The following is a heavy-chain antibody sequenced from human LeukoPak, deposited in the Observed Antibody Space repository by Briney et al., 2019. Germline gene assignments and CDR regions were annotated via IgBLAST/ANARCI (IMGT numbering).Heavy chain of an antibody. CDR3: ARQERYDSSGYYYEYFQH. D-gene: IGHD3-22*01. V-gene: IGHV1-2*02. CDR2: INPNSGGT. Sequence: ASVKVSCKASGYTFTGCYMHWVRQAPGQGLEWMGWINPNSGGTNYAQKFQGRVTMTRDTSISTAYMELSRLRSDDTAVYYCARQERYDSSGYYYEYFQHWGQGTLVTVSS. J-gene: IGHJ1*01. CDR1: GYTFTGCY.